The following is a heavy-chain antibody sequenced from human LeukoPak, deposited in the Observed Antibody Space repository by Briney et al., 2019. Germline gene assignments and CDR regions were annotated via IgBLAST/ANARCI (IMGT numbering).Heavy chain of an antibody. J-gene: IGHJ6*03. Sequence: PSETLSLTCAVYGGSFSGYFWSWIRQPPGKGLEWIGEINHSGSTNYNPSLKSRVTISVDTSKNQFSLKLSSMTAADTAVYYCARGPIGRQLVRYYYYYMDVWGKGTTVTVSS. D-gene: IGHD6-6*01. V-gene: IGHV4-34*01. CDR2: INHSGST. CDR3: ARGPIGRQLVRYYYYYMDV. CDR1: GGSFSGYF.